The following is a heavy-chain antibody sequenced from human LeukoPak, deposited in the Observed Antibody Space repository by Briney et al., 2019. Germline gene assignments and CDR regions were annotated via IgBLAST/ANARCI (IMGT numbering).Heavy chain of an antibody. J-gene: IGHJ6*02. CDR3: ARVQPPPTVVTPRYYCYGMDV. CDR2: ISSSSSTI. Sequence: GGSLRLSCADSGSTFSSYSMNWVRQAPGKGLEWVSYISSSSSTIYYADSAKGRFTISRDNAKTSLYLQMNSLRDEDTAVYYCARVQPPPTVVTPRYYCYGMDVWGQGTTVTVSS. D-gene: IGHD4-23*01. V-gene: IGHV3-48*02. CDR1: GSTFSSYS.